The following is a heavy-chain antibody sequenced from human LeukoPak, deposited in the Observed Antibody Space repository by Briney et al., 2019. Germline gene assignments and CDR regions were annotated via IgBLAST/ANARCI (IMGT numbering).Heavy chain of an antibody. D-gene: IGHD2-15*01. CDR1: GGTFSSYA. J-gene: IGHJ4*02. CDR3: ATGACSGGSCRGFYFDY. V-gene: IGHV1-69*06. CDR2: IIPIFGTA. Sequence: GASVKVSCKASGGTFSSYAISWVRQAPGQGLEWMGGIIPIFGTANYAQKFQGRVTMTEDTSTDTAYMELSSLRSEDTAVYYCATGACSGGSCRGFYFDYWGQGTLVTVSS.